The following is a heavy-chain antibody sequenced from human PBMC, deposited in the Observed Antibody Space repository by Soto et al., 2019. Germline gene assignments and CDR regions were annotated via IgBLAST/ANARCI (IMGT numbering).Heavy chain of an antibody. D-gene: IGHD3-16*01. Sequence: GGSLRLSCAASGFTFVSSAMHLVRQAPGKGLEYVSAISSNGGSTYYADSVKGRFTISRDNSKNTLYLQMGSLRAEDMAVYYCARGGEGFDYWGQGTLVTVSS. CDR3: ARGGEGFDY. J-gene: IGHJ4*02. CDR2: ISSNGGST. V-gene: IGHV3-64*02. CDR1: GFTFVSSA.